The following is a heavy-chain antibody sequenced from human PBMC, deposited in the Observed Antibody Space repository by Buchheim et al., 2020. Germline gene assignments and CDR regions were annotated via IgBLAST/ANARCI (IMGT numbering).Heavy chain of an antibody. V-gene: IGHV4-39*01. CDR3: ARRRSYGRSYYYYYYMDV. CDR1: GGSISSSSYY. D-gene: IGHD5-18*01. J-gene: IGHJ6*03. Sequence: QLQLQESGPGLVKPSETLSLTCTVPGGSISSSSYYWGWIRQPPGKGLEWIGSIYYSGSTYYNPSLKSRVTIPVDTSKHPFSLKLSSVTAADTAVYYCARRRSYGRSYYYYYYMDVWGKGTT. CDR2: IYYSGST.